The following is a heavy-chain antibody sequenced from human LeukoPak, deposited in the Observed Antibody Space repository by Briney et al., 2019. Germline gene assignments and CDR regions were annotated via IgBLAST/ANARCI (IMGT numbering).Heavy chain of an antibody. CDR1: GFTFSSYS. D-gene: IGHD3-10*01. J-gene: IGHJ4*02. CDR3: ARDYVGDPFDY. CDR2: ISSSSSYI. V-gene: IGHV3-21*01. Sequence: GGSLRLSCAASGFTFSSYSMNWARQAPGKGLEWVSSISSSSSYIYYADSVKGRFTISRDNAKNSLYLQMNSLRAEDTAVYYCARDYVGDPFDYWGQGALVTVSS.